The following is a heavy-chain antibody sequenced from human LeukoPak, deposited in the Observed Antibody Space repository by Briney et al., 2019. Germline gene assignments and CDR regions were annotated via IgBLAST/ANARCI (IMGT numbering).Heavy chain of an antibody. CDR3: AKASDTAMVTDFDY. CDR2: ISWNSGSI. D-gene: IGHD5-18*01. CDR1: GFTFDDYA. J-gene: IGHJ4*02. V-gene: IGHV3-9*01. Sequence: GGSLRLSCAASGFTFDDYAMHWVRQAPGKGLEWVSGISWNSGSIGYADSVKGRFTISRDNAKNSLYLQMNSLRAEDTALYYCAKASDTAMVTDFDYWGQETLATVS.